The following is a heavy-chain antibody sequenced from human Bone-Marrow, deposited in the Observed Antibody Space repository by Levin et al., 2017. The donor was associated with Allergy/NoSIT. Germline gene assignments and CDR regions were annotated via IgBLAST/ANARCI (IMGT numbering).Heavy chain of an antibody. D-gene: IGHD3-10*01. V-gene: IGHV3-15*01. Sequence: GESLKISCAASGFTFSNAWMSWVRQAPGKGLEWVGRIKSKTDGGTTDYAALVKGRFTISRDDSKNTLYLQMNSLKTEDTAVYYCTTSYFRGTMVRGVLYYYDYYGMDVWGQGTTVTVSS. CDR1: GFTFSNAW. J-gene: IGHJ6*02. CDR3: TTSYFRGTMVRGVLYYYDYYGMDV. CDR2: IKSKTDGGTT.